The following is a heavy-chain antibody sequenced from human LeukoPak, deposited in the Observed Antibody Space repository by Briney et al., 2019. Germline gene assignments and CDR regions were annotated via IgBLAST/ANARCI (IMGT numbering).Heavy chain of an antibody. CDR2: ISGSGGST. CDR1: GFTFSSYE. CDR3: AKDDNFPGDY. D-gene: IGHD1-20*01. V-gene: IGHV3-23*01. Sequence: PGGSLRLSCAASGFTFSSYEMNWVRQAPGKGLEWVSAISGSGGSTYYADSVKGRFTISRDNSKNTLYLQMNSLRAEDTAVYYCAKDDNFPGDYWGQGTLVTVSS. J-gene: IGHJ4*02.